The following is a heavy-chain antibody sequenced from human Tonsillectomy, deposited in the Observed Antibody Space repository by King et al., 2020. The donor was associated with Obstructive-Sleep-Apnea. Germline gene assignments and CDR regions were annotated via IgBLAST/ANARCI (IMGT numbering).Heavy chain of an antibody. J-gene: IGHJ6*02. V-gene: IGHV3-30*18. CDR3: AKDRVGYYDSGSRYGMDV. CDR1: GFTFSSYD. D-gene: IGHD3-10*01. Sequence: VQLVESGGGVVQPGRSLRLSCAASGFTFSSYDIHWVRQAPGKGLEWVAVISYDGSSKYYADSVKGRFTISRDNFKNTLHLQMNSLRPEDSAVYYCAKDRVGYYDSGSRYGMDVWGQGTTVTVSS. CDR2: ISYDGSSK.